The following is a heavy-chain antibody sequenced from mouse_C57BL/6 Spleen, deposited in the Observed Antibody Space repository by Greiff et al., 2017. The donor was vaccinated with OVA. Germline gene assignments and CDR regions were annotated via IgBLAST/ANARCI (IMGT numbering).Heavy chain of an antibody. CDR3: ARGDYEEGRDY. D-gene: IGHD2-4*01. Sequence: ESGPGLVKPSQSLSLTCSVTGYSITSGYYWNWIRQFPGNKLEWMGYISYDGSNNYNPSLKNRISITRDTSKNQFFLKLNSVTTEDTATYYCARGDYEEGRDYWGQGTSVTVSS. J-gene: IGHJ4*01. CDR1: GYSITSGYY. CDR2: ISYDGSN. V-gene: IGHV3-6*01.